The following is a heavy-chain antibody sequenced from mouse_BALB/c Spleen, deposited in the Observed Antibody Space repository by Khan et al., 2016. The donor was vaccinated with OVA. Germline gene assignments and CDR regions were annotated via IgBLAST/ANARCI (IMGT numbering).Heavy chain of an antibody. D-gene: IGHD1-1*01. CDR2: ISCSGST. V-gene: IGHV3-2*02. Sequence: EVQLQESGPGLVKPFQSLSLTCTVTGYSITSNYAWNWIRQFPGNKLEWVGYISCSGSTSYNPSLKSRISITRDTSKNQFFLQLNSVTTEDTATYYCARGNYYGYAMDYWGQGTSVTVSS. CDR1: GYSITSNYA. CDR3: ARGNYYGYAMDY. J-gene: IGHJ4*01.